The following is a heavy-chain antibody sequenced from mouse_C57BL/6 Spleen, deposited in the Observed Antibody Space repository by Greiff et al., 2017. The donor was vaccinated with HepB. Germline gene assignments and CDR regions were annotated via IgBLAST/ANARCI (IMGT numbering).Heavy chain of an antibody. CDR3: ARGGHYGNYAGFAY. D-gene: IGHD2-1*01. V-gene: IGHV1-52*01. CDR1: GYTFTSYW. Sequence: QVQLQKPGAELVRPGSSVKLSCKASGYTFTSYWMHWVKQRPIQGLEWIGNIDPSDSETHYNQKFKDKATLTVDKSSSTAYMQLSSLTSEDSAVYYCARGGHYGNYAGFAYWGQGTLVTVSA. CDR2: IDPSDSET. J-gene: IGHJ3*01.